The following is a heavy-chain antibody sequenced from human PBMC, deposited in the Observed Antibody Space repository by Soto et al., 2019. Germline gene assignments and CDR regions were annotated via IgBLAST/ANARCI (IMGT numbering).Heavy chain of an antibody. Sequence: GGSLRLSCAVSGFSFSSYWMSWVRQAPGRGLEWVATIAHDGSEKFYVDSVKGRFTISRDNTKSSLYLQMNSLRAEDTALYYCARESKAHFDYWGQGTMVTVSS. CDR3: ARESKAHFDY. CDR2: IAHDGSEK. D-gene: IGHD6-6*01. CDR1: GFSFSSYW. V-gene: IGHV3-7*01. J-gene: IGHJ4*02.